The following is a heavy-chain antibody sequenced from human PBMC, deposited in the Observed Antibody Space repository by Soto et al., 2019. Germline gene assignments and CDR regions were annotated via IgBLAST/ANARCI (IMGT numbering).Heavy chain of an antibody. V-gene: IGHV1-8*01. CDR3: ARGPENHSIYCSSTSCYALVRWFGT. J-gene: IGHJ5*02. D-gene: IGHD2-2*01. CDR2: MNPNSGNT. CDR1: GYSFTSYH. Sequence: ASLKLSCKASGYSFTSYHINWVRQATGQGLAWMGWMNPNSGNTGYAQKFQGRVTMTRNTSISTAYMELSSLRSEDTAVYYCARGPENHSIYCSSTSCYALVRWFGTWGQGTLVTVPS.